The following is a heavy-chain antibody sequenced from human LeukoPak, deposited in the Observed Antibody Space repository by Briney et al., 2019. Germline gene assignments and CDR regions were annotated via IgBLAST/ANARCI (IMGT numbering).Heavy chain of an antibody. CDR3: AKDKYSGSYGPLDY. V-gene: IGHV3-30*18. Sequence: GGSLRLPCAASGFTFSNYGMHWVRQAPGKGLEWVAVISYDGSNKYYADSVKGRFTISRDNSKNTLYLQMNSLRAEDTAVYYYAKDKYSGSYGPLDYWGQGTLVTVSS. J-gene: IGHJ4*02. CDR1: GFTFSNYG. D-gene: IGHD1-26*01. CDR2: ISYDGSNK.